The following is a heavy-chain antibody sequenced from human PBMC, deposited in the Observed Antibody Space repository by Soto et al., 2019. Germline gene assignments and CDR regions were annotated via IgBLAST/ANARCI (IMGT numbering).Heavy chain of an antibody. J-gene: IGHJ2*01. D-gene: IGHD7-27*01. V-gene: IGHV3-13*04. CDR2: IATSGST. CDR1: GFTFSDYD. Sequence: QPGGSLRLSCAASGFTFSDYDIHWVRQATGKRLEWVSAIATSGSTHYAASVQGRFTISREDAKNSLFLQINSLRDGDTATYYCVRERLGIGTWYFDLWGRGTLVTVSS. CDR3: VRERLGIGTWYFDL.